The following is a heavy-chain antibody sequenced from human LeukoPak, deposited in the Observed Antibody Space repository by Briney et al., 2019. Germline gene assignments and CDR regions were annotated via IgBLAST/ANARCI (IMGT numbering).Heavy chain of an antibody. Sequence: PSETLSPTYAVYGGSFTGSYWSWISQPPGKGLEWIGEINHSGSTNYNPSLKSRVTISVVTSKNQFSLKLSSVTAADTAVYYCARGLTRVWDYWGQGTLVTVSS. D-gene: IGHD3-16*01. CDR1: GGSFTGSY. V-gene: IGHV4-34*01. J-gene: IGHJ4*02. CDR3: ARGLTRVWDY. CDR2: INHSGST.